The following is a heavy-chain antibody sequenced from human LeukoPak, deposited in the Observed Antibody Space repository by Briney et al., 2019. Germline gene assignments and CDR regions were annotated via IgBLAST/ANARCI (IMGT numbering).Heavy chain of an antibody. D-gene: IGHD4-17*01. J-gene: IGHJ4*02. CDR3: ARDSEGDGHYVSYFDY. V-gene: IGHV1-69*13. CDR1: GGTFSNFG. Sequence: GASVKVSCKASGGTFSNFGISWLRQAPGRGPEWMGGIIPMFGTATYGQKFRGRVTITADESTAYMELTSLRSEDTAVYYCARDSEGDGHYVSYFDYWGQGTLVIVS. CDR2: IIPMFGTA.